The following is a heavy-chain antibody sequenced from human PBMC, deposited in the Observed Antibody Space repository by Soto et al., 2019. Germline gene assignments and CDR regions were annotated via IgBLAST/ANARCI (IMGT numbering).Heavy chain of an antibody. J-gene: IGHJ6*02. V-gene: IGHV3-30-3*01. D-gene: IGHD3-3*01. CDR3: ARTGVDYDFWSGYGMDV. CDR1: GFTFSSYA. CDR2: ISYDGSNK. Sequence: GGSLRLSCAASGFTFSSYAMHWVGQAPGKGLEWVAVISYDGSNKYYADSVKGRFTISRDNSKNTLYLQMNSLRAEDTAVYYCARTGVDYDFWSGYGMDVWGQGTTVTVSS.